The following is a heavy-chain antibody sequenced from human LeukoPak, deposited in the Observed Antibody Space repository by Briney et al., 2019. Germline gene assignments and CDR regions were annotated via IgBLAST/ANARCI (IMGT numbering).Heavy chain of an antibody. CDR2: IWYDGSTK. CDR1: GFTFRSYG. CDR3: ARDQSWGTRTISNVVDY. J-gene: IGHJ4*02. Sequence: AGGSLRLSGAGSGFTFRSYGMHWVRQAPGKGLEGVAVIWYDGSTKYYADSVKGRFTISRDNSKNTLYLQKNSLRAEDAAVYYCARDQSWGTRTISNVVDYWGQGTLDSVFS. D-gene: IGHD3-3*01. V-gene: IGHV3-33*01.